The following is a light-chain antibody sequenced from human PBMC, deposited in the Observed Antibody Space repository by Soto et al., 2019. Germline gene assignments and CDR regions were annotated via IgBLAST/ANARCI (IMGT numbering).Light chain of an antibody. Sequence: EILLTQSPATLSVSPGERATLSCRSSQSVNRNLGWYQQKPGQAPRLLIFAASTRAPGITARFSGSGSWTEFTLTISGLQSEDFAVYYCQQYNSWTSITFGQGTRLEVK. V-gene: IGKV3-15*01. CDR3: QQYNSWTSIT. CDR2: AAS. CDR1: QSVNRN. J-gene: IGKJ5*01.